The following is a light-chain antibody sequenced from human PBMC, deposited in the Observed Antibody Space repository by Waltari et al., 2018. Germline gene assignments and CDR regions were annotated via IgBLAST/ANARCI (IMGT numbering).Light chain of an antibody. CDR3: CSYATRNTPVA. Sequence: QSALTQPASVSGSPGQSIPISCTGLRRDVGNYDFVSWYQQYPGKPPKVIIYEVNKRPSGVSDRFSGSKSGNTASLTISGLQPEDEADYHCCSYATRNTPVAFGGGTKVTLL. V-gene: IGLV2-23*02. J-gene: IGLJ2*01. CDR2: EVN. CDR1: RRDVGNYDF.